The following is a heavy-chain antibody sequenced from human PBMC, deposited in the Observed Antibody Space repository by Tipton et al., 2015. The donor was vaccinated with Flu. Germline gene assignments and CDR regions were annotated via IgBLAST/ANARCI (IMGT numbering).Heavy chain of an antibody. CDR1: GFTFHDYA. Sequence: VQLVQSGGGLIQPGGSLRLSCAVSGFTFHDYAMHWVRQPPGKGLEWVSLVSWDGDSTYYADSVKGRFTISRDNSRNSLFLQMNSLTPEDSAVYYCARPRLVGTPNQPEFESWGQGTLVTVFS. CDR3: ARPRLVGTPNQPEFES. J-gene: IGHJ4*02. CDR2: VSWDGDST. D-gene: IGHD4-23*01. V-gene: IGHV3-43D*04.